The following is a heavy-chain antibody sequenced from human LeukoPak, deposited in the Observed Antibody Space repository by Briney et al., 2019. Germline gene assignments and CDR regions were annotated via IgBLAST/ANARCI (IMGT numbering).Heavy chain of an antibody. V-gene: IGHV3-7*01. CDR3: AKVGLRVTYFDY. D-gene: IGHD2-21*02. J-gene: IGHJ4*02. Sequence: DSVKGRCTISRDNGKNSLYLQMNSLRAEDTAVYYCAKVGLRVTYFDYWGQGTLVTVSS.